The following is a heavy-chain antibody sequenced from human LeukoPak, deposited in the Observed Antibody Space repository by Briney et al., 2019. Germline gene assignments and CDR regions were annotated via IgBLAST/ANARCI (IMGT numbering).Heavy chain of an antibody. V-gene: IGHV3-49*04. D-gene: IGHD6-19*01. Sequence: PGRSLRLSCTASGFTFGDYAMSWVRQAPGKGLEWVGFIRSKAYGGTTEYAASVKGRFTISRDDSKSIAYLQMNSLKTEDTAVYYCTRDLYSIAVAGREGAYYYYGMDVWGQGTTVTVSS. J-gene: IGHJ6*02. CDR3: TRDLYSIAVAGREGAYYYYGMDV. CDR1: GFTFGDYA. CDR2: IRSKAYGGTT.